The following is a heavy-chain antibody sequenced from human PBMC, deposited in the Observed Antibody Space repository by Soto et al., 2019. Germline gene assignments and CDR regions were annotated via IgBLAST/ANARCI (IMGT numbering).Heavy chain of an antibody. V-gene: IGHV3-11*06. J-gene: IGHJ3*02. CDR3: ARASSPYSGIYGFDI. Sequence: QVQLVESGGGLVKPGGSLRLSCAASGFAFSDYYMYWIRQAPGKGLEWVSYISRSSGDYTNYAVSVKGRFTISRDNAKNSLYLQMNGLRAEDTAVYYCARASSPYSGIYGFDIWGQGTVVTVSS. CDR2: ISRSSGDYT. D-gene: IGHD3-10*01. CDR1: GFAFSDYY.